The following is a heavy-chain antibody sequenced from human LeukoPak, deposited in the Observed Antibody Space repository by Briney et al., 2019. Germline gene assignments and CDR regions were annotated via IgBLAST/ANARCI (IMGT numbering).Heavy chain of an antibody. V-gene: IGHV3-74*01. Sequence: HAGGSLRLSCTASGFSFSGHWMHWARQLPGKGLVWVSRISPTGSTTSYADFVKGRFTVSRDNAKNTLYLQVNNLRAEDTAVYYCARGPNSNWSGLDFWGQGTLLTVSS. D-gene: IGHD6-6*01. J-gene: IGHJ4*02. CDR1: GFSFSGHW. CDR3: ARGPNSNWSGLDF. CDR2: ISPTGSTT.